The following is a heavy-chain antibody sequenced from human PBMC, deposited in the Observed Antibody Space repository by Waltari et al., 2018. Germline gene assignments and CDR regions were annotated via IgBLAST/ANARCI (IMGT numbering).Heavy chain of an antibody. CDR2: FDPEDGET. D-gene: IGHD3-3*01. V-gene: IGHV1-24*01. CDR1: GYTLTELS. CDR3: ARVLALRFLEWDWFDP. J-gene: IGHJ5*02. Sequence: QVQLVQSGAEVKKPGASVKVSCKVSGYTLTELSMHWVRQAPGKGLEWMGGFDPEDGETIYAQKFQGRVTMTEDTSTDTAYMELSSLRSEDTAVYYCARVLALRFLEWDWFDPWGQGTLVTVSS.